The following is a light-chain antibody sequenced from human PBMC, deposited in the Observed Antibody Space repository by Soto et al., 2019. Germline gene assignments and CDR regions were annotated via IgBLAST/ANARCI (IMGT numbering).Light chain of an antibody. Sequence: DIQMAQSPSSLSASVGDRVTITCRASQNIDTYLHWYQQKQGKAPKLLIYAASSLQSGVPSRFSGSGSGTEFTLTISSLQAEDFASYCCQQTHSVPLTFGGGTKVEIK. CDR1: QNIDTY. V-gene: IGKV1-39*01. CDR3: QQTHSVPLT. CDR2: AAS. J-gene: IGKJ4*01.